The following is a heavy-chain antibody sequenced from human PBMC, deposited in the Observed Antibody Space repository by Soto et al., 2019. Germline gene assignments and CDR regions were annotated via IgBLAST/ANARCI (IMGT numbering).Heavy chain of an antibody. CDR3: AREGAHYAPFDL. CDR1: GYTFTDFA. Sequence: QAQLVQSGAEAKQPGASVRVSCKASGYTFTDFALHWVRQAPGQGLEWVGWINVGSGKTGYSRKLQSRVTKDRDMAATTAYKEVTSMTSEDTAIYYCAREGAHYAPFDLWGQGTLVTVSS. D-gene: IGHD3-16*01. V-gene: IGHV1-3*01. CDR2: INVGSGKT. J-gene: IGHJ4*02.